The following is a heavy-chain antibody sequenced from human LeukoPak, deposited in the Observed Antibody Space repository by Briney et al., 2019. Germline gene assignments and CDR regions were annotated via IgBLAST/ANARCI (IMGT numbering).Heavy chain of an antibody. D-gene: IGHD2-8*01. J-gene: IGHJ5*02. CDR2: IYYSGST. V-gene: IGHV4-59*08. Sequence: SSETLSLTCTVSGGSISSYYWSWIRQPPGKGLEWIGYIYYSGSTNYNPSLKSRVTISVDTSKNQFSLKLSSVTAADTAVYYCARLGYCTNGVCLSGVGVDPWGQGTLVTVSS. CDR3: ARLGYCTNGVCLSGVGVDP. CDR1: GGSISSYY.